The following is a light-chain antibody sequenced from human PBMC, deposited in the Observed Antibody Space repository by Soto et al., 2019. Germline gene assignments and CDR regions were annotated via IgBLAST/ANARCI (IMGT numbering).Light chain of an antibody. Sequence: DIQMTQSPSSLSASVGDRVTITCRARQSISSYLNWYQQKPGKAPKLLIYAASSLQSGVPSRFSGSRSGTDFTLTISSLQPEDFATYYCRQSYSTPYTFGQGTKLEIK. CDR1: QSISSY. V-gene: IGKV1-39*01. CDR2: AAS. J-gene: IGKJ2*01. CDR3: RQSYSTPYT.